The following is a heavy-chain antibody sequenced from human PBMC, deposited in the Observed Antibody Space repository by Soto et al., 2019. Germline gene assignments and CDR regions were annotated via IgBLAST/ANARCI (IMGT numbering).Heavy chain of an antibody. V-gene: IGHV1-3*01. Sequence: QVQLVQSGAEVKKPGASVKVSCKASGYTCTSYAMHWVRQAPGQRLEWMGWINAGNGNTKYSQKFQGRVTITRDTSASTAYMELSSLRSEDTAVYYCARLAVRPGVLDYWGQGTLVTVSS. D-gene: IGHD6-6*01. J-gene: IGHJ4*02. CDR2: INAGNGNT. CDR1: GYTCTSYA. CDR3: ARLAVRPGVLDY.